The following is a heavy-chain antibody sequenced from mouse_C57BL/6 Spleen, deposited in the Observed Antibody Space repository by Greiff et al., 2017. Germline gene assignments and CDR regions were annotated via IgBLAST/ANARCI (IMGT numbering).Heavy chain of an antibody. Sequence: EVQLQQSGAELVRPGASVKLSCTASGFNIKDDYMHWVKQRPEQGLEWIGWIDPENGDTEYASKFQGKATITADTSSNTAYLQLSSLTSEDTAVYYCTTLDSSGPLAYWGQGTLVTVSA. CDR1: GFNIKDDY. CDR2: IDPENGDT. D-gene: IGHD3-2*02. CDR3: TTLDSSGPLAY. V-gene: IGHV14-4*01. J-gene: IGHJ3*01.